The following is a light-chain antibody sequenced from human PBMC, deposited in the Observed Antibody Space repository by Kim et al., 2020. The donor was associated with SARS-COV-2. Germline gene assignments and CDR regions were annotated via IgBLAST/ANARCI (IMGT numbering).Light chain of an antibody. CDR3: EQSSNWNK. J-gene: IGKJ4*02. Sequence: EIVLTQSPATLSLSPGERATLSCRASQSVSSYLAWYQQKPGQAPRLLIYDASNRATGIPARFRGSGSGTDFTLTISSLEPEDFAVYYCEQSSNWNKFGGGTKVDIK. V-gene: IGKV3-11*01. CDR2: DAS. CDR1: QSVSSY.